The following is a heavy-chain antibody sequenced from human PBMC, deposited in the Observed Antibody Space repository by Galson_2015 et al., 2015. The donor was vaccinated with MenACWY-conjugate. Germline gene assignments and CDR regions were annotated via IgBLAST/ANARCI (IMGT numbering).Heavy chain of an antibody. Sequence: ETLSLTCTVSGASISSHHWSWFRQPPGKGLEWIAYIRDTGSLKDNPSLKSRVTMSADKSNNQFSLRLISVTAADTAVYYCARYLRFTDYFDYWGQGTLVTVSS. CDR2: IRDTGSL. D-gene: IGHD3-3*01. J-gene: IGHJ4*02. V-gene: IGHV4-59*08. CDR1: GASISSHH. CDR3: ARYLRFTDYFDY.